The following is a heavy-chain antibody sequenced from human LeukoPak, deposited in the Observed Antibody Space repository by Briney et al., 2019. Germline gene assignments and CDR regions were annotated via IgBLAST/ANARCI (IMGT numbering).Heavy chain of an antibody. D-gene: IGHD6-13*01. V-gene: IGHV1-2*02. CDR2: INPNSGGT. CDR1: GYTFTGYY. Sequence: GASVKVSCKASGYTFTGYYMHWVRQAPGQGLEWMGWINPNSGGTNYAQKFQGRVTITRDTAISTAYMELSRLRSDDTAVYYCARRSRQQPVDFDYWGQGTLVTVSS. J-gene: IGHJ4*02. CDR3: ARRSRQQPVDFDY.